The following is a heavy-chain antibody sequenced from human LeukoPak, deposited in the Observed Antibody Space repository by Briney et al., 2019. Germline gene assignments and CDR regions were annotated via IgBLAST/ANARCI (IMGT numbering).Heavy chain of an antibody. Sequence: GGSLRLPCAASGFTFSSYGMHWVRQAPGRGLEWVAFIRYDGSNKYYADSVKGRFTISRDNSKNTLYLQMNSLRAEDTAVYYCARPGDIVVVPAAFDDWGQGTLVTVSS. V-gene: IGHV3-30*02. D-gene: IGHD2-2*01. CDR3: ARPGDIVVVPAAFDD. CDR1: GFTFSSYG. J-gene: IGHJ4*02. CDR2: IRYDGSNK.